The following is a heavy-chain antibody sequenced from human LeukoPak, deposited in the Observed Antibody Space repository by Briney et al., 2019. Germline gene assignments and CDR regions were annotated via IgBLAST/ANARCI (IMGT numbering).Heavy chain of an antibody. CDR2: IYYSGST. Sequence: PSETLSLTCTVSGGSISSGDHYWSWIRQPPGKGLEWIGYIYYSGSTYYNPSLKSRLTISVDTSKNQFSLKLSSVTAADTAVYYCARHDTAVLGWFDPWGQGTLVTVSS. CDR1: GGSISSGDHY. CDR3: ARHDTAVLGWFDP. V-gene: IGHV4-30-4*01. J-gene: IGHJ5*02. D-gene: IGHD3-3*02.